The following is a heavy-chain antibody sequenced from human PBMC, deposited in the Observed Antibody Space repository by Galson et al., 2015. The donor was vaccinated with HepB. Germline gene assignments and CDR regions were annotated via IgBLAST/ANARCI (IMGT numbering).Heavy chain of an antibody. J-gene: IGHJ4*02. CDR2: VNPGGGST. CDR1: GYTFTTYY. CDR3: ASICSSASCYLDY. D-gene: IGHD2-2*01. V-gene: IGHV1-46*01. Sequence: SVKVSCKASGYTFTTYYMHWVRQAPGQGLEWMGIVNPGGGSTSYAQNFQGRVTMTRDTSTSTVYMELSSLRSEDTAMYYCASICSSASCYLDYWGQGTLSPSPQ.